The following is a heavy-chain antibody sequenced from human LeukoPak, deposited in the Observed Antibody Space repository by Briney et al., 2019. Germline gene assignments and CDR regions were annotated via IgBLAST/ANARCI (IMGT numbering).Heavy chain of an antibody. CDR2: IRYDESTK. CDR3: ARPPPYSSGWYEDY. J-gene: IGHJ4*02. CDR1: GFTFSNYG. V-gene: IGHV3-30*02. Sequence: GGSLRLSCAASGFTFSNYGMHWVRQAPGKGLEWVAFIRYDESTKFYADSVKGRFTISRGNAKNSLYLQMNSLRAEDTAVYYCARPPPYSSGWYEDYWGQGTLVTVSS. D-gene: IGHD6-19*01.